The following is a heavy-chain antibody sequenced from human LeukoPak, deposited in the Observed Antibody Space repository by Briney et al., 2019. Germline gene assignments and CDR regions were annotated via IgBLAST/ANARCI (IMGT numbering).Heavy chain of an antibody. Sequence: ASVKGSCKASGYTFTGYYMLWVRQAPGQGLEWMGWINPNSGGTNYAQKFQGRVTMTRDTSISTAYMELSRLRADDTAVYYCASGSKPYYYYYMDVWGKGTTVTVSS. D-gene: IGHD3-10*01. CDR1: GYTFTGYY. J-gene: IGHJ6*03. CDR3: ASGSKPYYYYYMDV. CDR2: INPNSGGT. V-gene: IGHV1-2*02.